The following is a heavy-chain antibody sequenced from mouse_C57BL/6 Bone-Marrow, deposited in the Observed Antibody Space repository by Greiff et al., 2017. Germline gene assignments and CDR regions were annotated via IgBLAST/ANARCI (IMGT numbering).Heavy chain of an antibody. CDR1: GFTFSSYA. V-gene: IGHV5-4*01. CDR3: ARVGSSGYVPYAMDY. Sequence: DVHLVESGGGLVKPGGSLKLSCAASGFTFSSYAMSWVRQTPEKRLEWVATISDGGSYTYYPDNVKGRFTISRDNAKNNLYLQMSHLKSEDTAMYYCARVGSSGYVPYAMDYWGQGTSVTVSS. D-gene: IGHD3-2*02. J-gene: IGHJ4*01. CDR2: ISDGGSYT.